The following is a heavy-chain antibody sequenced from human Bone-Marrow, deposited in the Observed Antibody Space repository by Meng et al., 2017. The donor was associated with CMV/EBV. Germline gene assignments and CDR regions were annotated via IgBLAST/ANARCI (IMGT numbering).Heavy chain of an antibody. J-gene: IGHJ4*02. D-gene: IGHD2-2*03. CDR2: INPNSGGT. Sequence: ASVKVSCKASGYTFTGYYMHWVRQAPGQGLEWMGWINPNSGGTNYAQKFQGRVTMTRDTSISTAYMELSRLRSDDTAVYYCARDLDIVVVGGVTYWGQGPLVPVYS. CDR1: GYTFTGYY. V-gene: IGHV1-2*02. CDR3: ARDLDIVVVGGVTY.